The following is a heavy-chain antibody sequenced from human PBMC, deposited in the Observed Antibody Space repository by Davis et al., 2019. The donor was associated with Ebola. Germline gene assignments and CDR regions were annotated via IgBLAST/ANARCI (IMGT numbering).Heavy chain of an antibody. D-gene: IGHD4-17*01. Sequence: SETLSLTCAAYGASSSGYYWSWIRQPPGKGLEWIGSIYYSGSTSYNPSLKSRVTISVDTSKNQFSLKLSSVAAADTAVYYCAGITVTKEWLFDYWGQGTLVTVSS. CDR1: GASSSGYY. CDR3: AGITVTKEWLFDY. J-gene: IGHJ4*02. CDR2: IYYSGST. V-gene: IGHV4-34*01.